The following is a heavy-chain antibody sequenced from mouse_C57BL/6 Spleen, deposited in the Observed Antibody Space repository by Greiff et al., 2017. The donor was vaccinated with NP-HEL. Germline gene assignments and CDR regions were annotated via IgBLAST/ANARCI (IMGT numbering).Heavy chain of an antibody. D-gene: IGHD2-4*01. J-gene: IGHJ3*01. CDR3: TRVDYDYDVRFAY. V-gene: IGHV5-9-1*02. CDR2: ISSGGDYT. Sequence: EVHLVESGEGLVKPGGSLKLSCAASGFTFSSYAMSWVRQTPEKRLEWVAYISSGGDYTYYADTVKGRFTITGDNARNTLYLQMSSLKSEDTAMYYCTRVDYDYDVRFAYWGQGTLVTVSA. CDR1: GFTFSSYA.